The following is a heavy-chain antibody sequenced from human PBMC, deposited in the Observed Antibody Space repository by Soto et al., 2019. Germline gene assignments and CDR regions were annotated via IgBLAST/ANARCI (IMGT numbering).Heavy chain of an antibody. CDR1: GFTVSSNY. V-gene: IGHV3-66*01. CDR3: ARGSKGSNDAFDI. Sequence: EVQLVESGGGLVQPGGSLRLSCAASGFTVSSNYMSWVRQAPGKGLEWVSVIYSGGSTYYADSVKGRFTISRDNSKNTLYLQMNSLRGEDTDVYYCARGSKGSNDAFDIWGQGTMVTVSS. J-gene: IGHJ3*02. CDR2: IYSGGST.